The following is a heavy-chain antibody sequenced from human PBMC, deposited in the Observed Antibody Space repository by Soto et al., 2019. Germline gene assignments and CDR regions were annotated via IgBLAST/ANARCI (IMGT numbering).Heavy chain of an antibody. CDR2: ISAYNGNT. V-gene: IGHV1-18*01. CDR1: GHTFTSYG. J-gene: IGHJ5*02. CDR3: ARDLYITMVRGVIITTNWFDP. Sequence: ASVKVSCKASGHTFTSYGISWVRQAPGQGLERMGWISAYNGNTNYAQKLQGRVTMTTDTSTSTAYMELRSLRSDDTAVYYCARDLYITMVRGVIITTNWFDPWGQ. D-gene: IGHD3-10*01.